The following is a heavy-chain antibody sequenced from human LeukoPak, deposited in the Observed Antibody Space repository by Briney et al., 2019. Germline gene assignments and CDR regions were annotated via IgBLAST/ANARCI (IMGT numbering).Heavy chain of an antibody. J-gene: IGHJ6*03. CDR2: MNPNSGNT. D-gene: IGHD2-2*01. CDR1: GYTFTSYD. Sequence: ASVKVSCKASGYTFTSYDTNWVRQVTGQGLEWMGWMNPNSGNTGYAQKFQGRVTMTMNTSINTAYMELSSLRPEDTAVYYCARAKPYYSSTSWFSYYYYTDVWGQGTTVTVSS. V-gene: IGHV1-8*01. CDR3: ARAKPYYSSTSWFSYYYYTDV.